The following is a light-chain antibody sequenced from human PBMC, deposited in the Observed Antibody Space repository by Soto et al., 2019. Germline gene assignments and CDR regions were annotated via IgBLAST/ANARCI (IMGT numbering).Light chain of an antibody. CDR2: GAS. J-gene: IGKJ4*01. V-gene: IGKV3-15*01. CDR3: QQYNTWPLT. CDR1: QGVTTN. Sequence: ERVMTQAAATLSVYPGERATLSCRASQGVTTNLAWYQQKPGQAPRLLIYGASTRATGIPARFSGSGSGTEFTLTISSLQSEDFAVYYCQQYNTWPLTFGGGTKVDIK.